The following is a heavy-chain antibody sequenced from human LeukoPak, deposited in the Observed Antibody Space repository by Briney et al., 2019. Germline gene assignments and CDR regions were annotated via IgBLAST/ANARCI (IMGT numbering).Heavy chain of an antibody. J-gene: IGHJ4*02. V-gene: IGHV3-48*01. CDR1: GFTFSSYS. Sequence: PGGSLRLSCAASGFTFSSYSMNWVRQAPGKGLEWVSYISSSSSTIYYADSVKGRFTISRDNAKNSLYLQMNSLRAEDTAVYCCERAYYDFWSGYDIFDYWGQGTLLTVSS. CDR3: ERAYYDFWSGYDIFDY. CDR2: ISSSSSTI. D-gene: IGHD3-3*01.